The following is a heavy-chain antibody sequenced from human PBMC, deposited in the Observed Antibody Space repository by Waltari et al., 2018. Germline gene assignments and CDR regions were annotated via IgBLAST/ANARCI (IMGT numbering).Heavy chain of an antibody. V-gene: IGHV3-53*01. D-gene: IGHD4-4*01. CDR1: GFSISDNY. J-gene: IGHJ5*02. CDR3: ARDSKFDP. CDR2: INSGGTT. Sequence: EVQLVESGGGLIQPGGSLRLSCAASGFSISDNYMSWVRQAAGKGLVWFSFINSGGTTYYADSVKGRFTISRDNSKNTVYLQMNSLRAEDTAMYYCARDSKFDPWGQGTLVTVSS.